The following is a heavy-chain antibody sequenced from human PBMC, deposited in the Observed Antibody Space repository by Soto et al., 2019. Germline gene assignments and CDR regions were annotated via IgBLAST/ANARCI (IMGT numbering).Heavy chain of an antibody. V-gene: IGHV1-3*01. CDR3: ARSSSFDFWSGYNNWYDP. Sequence: ASVKVSCKASGYTFTSYAMHWVRQAPGQRLEWMGWINAGNGNTKYSQKFQGRVTITRDTSASTAYMELSSLRSEDTAVYYCARSSSFDFWSGYNNWYDPWGQGTLVTVSP. J-gene: IGHJ5*02. CDR2: INAGNGNT. CDR1: GYTFTSYA. D-gene: IGHD3-3*01.